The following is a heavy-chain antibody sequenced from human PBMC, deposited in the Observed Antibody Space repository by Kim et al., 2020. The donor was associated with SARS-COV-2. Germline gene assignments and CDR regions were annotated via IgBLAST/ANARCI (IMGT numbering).Heavy chain of an antibody. CDR3: ARERVVAITYFDY. CDR2: ISSSGSTI. V-gene: IGHV3-11*01. CDR1: GFTFSDYY. Sequence: GGSLRLSCAASGFTFSDYYMSWIRQAPGKGLEWVSYISSSGSTIYYADSVKGRFTISRDNAKNSLYLQMNSLRAEDTAVYYCARERVVAITYFDYWGQGTLVTVSS. D-gene: IGHD2-15*01. J-gene: IGHJ4*02.